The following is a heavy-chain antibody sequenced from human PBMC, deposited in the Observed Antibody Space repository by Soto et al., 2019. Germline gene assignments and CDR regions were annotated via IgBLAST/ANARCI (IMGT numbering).Heavy chain of an antibody. V-gene: IGHV4-31*11. CDR1: GGSFSGYY. CDR3: ARVLGAYSSSSTYYYYYGMDV. J-gene: IGHJ6*02. Sequence: PSETLSLTCAVYGGSFSGYYWSWIRQHPGKGLEWIGYIYYSGSTYYNPSLKSRVTISVDTSKNQFSLKLSSVTAADTAVYYCARVLGAYSSSSTYYYYYGMDVWGQGTTVTVSS. CDR2: IYYSGST. D-gene: IGHD6-6*01.